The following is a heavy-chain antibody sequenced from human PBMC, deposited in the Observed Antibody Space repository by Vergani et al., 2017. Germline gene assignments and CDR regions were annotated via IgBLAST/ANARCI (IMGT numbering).Heavy chain of an antibody. CDR2: IYYSGST. D-gene: IGHD6-19*01. CDR3: ARAHWAGAFDI. CDR1: GGSFSGYY. J-gene: IGHJ3*02. Sequence: QVQLQQWGAGLLKPSETLSLTCAVYGGSFSGYYWSWIRQPPGKGLEWIGYIYYSGSTYYNPSLKSRVTMSVDTSKNQFSLKLSSVTAADTAVYYCARAHWAGAFDIWGQGTMVTVSS. V-gene: IGHV4-34*01.